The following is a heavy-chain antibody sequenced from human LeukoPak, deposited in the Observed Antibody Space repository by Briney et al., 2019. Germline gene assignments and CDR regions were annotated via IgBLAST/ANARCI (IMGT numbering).Heavy chain of an antibody. CDR1: GYTFTSYG. CDR3: ARDRIREWSDAFDI. V-gene: IGHV1-18*01. D-gene: IGHD3-3*01. Sequence: ASVKVSCKASGYTFTSYGISWVRQAPGQGLEWMGWISAYNGNTNYAQKLQGRVTMTTDTSTSTAYMELRSLRSDDTAVYYCARDRIREWSDAFDIWGQGTMVTVSS. CDR2: ISAYNGNT. J-gene: IGHJ3*02.